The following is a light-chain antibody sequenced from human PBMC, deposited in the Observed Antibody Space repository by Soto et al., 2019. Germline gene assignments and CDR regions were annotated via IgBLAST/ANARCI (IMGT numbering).Light chain of an antibody. CDR3: SSYTSSSTVV. CDR1: SSDVGGYNY. Sequence: QSVLTQPASVSGSPGQSITISCTGTSSDVGGYNYVSWYQQHPGKAPKLMIYDVSNRPSGVSNRFSGSKSGNTASLTTSGVQAEDEADYYCSSYTSSSTVVFGGGTKVTVL. J-gene: IGLJ2*01. V-gene: IGLV2-14*01. CDR2: DVS.